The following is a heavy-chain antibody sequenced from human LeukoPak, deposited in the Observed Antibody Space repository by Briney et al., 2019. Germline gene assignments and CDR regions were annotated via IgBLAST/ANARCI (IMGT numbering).Heavy chain of an antibody. CDR3: VRDGGYCSNTDCYSFDY. V-gene: IGHV3-20*04. J-gene: IGHJ4*02. Sequence: GGSLRLSCTASGFIFDDFGMNWVRQVPGKGLEWVSGINWNSDSINYVESVRGRFTISRDNAKNSLYLQMNSLRAEGTAFYYCVRDGGYCSNTDCYSFDYWGQGIAVTVSS. D-gene: IGHD2-2*01. CDR2: INWNSDSI. CDR1: GFIFDDFG.